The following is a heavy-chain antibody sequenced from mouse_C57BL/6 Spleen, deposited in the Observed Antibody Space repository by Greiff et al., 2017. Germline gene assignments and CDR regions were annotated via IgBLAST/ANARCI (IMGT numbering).Heavy chain of an antibody. CDR3: ARWDGSTPYAMDY. Sequence: VQLKQSGPELVKPGASVKISCKASGYSFTGYYMNWVKQSPEKSLEWIGEINPSTGGTTYNQKFKAKATLTVDKSSSTAYMQLKSLTSEDSAVYYCARWDGSTPYAMDYGGQGTSVTVSS. J-gene: IGHJ4*01. D-gene: IGHD1-1*01. V-gene: IGHV1-42*01. CDR2: INPSTGGT. CDR1: GYSFTGYY.